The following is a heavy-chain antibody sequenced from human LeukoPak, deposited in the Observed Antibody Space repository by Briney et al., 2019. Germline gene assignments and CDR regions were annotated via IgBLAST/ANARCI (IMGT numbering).Heavy chain of an antibody. J-gene: IGHJ4*02. D-gene: IGHD6-19*01. V-gene: IGHV3-7*01. Sequence: PGGSLRLSCAASGFTFSSYWMSWVRQAPGKGLEWVANIKQDGSEKYYVDSVKGRFTISRDNAKNSLYLQMNSLRAEDTAVYYCARGSRVAVAGTGFDYWGQETLVTVSS. CDR2: IKQDGSEK. CDR1: GFTFSSYW. CDR3: ARGSRVAVAGTGFDY.